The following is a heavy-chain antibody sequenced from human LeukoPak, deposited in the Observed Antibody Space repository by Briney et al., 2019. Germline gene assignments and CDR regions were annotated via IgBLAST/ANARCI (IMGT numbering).Heavy chain of an antibody. CDR2: IYYSGCT. J-gene: IGHJ4*02. CDR3: ARVLWFGDSTLFDY. CDR1: GGSISSYY. D-gene: IGHD3-10*01. V-gene: IGHV4-59*01. Sequence: SETVSLTCTVCGGSISSYYWSWMRQPPGKGRVGRGYIYYSGCTNFNTSLKSRITISVDTTKNQFSLKLSTVTAADAAVYYCARVLWFGDSTLFDYWGQGTLVTVSS.